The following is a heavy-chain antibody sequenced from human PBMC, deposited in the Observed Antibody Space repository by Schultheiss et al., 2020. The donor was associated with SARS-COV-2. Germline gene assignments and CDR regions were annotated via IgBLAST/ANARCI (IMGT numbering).Heavy chain of an antibody. CDR2: ISTSGST. CDR3: ARWVVRQWLVPDDY. J-gene: IGHJ4*02. D-gene: IGHD6-19*01. V-gene: IGHV4-4*08. Sequence: SQTLSLTCAVSGGSISSYYWSWIRQPPGKGLEWIGRISTSGSTNYNPSLKSRVTISVDTSKNQFSLKLSSVTAADTAVYYCARWVVRQWLVPDDYWGQGTLVTVSS. CDR1: GGSISSYY.